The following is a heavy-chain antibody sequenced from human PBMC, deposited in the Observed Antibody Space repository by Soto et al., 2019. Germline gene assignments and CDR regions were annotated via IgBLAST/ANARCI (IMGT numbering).Heavy chain of an antibody. CDR3: ASSGNIVVVPAASIFDY. V-gene: IGHV4-31*03. CDR1: GGSISSGGYY. CDR2: IYYSGST. D-gene: IGHD2-2*01. Sequence: QVQLQESGPGLVKPSQTLSLTCTVSGGSISSGGYYWSWIRQHPGKGLEWIGYIYYSGSTYYNPTIKSRVTISVDTSKNQFSLKLSSVTAADTAVYYCASSGNIVVVPAASIFDYWGQGTLVTVSS. J-gene: IGHJ4*02.